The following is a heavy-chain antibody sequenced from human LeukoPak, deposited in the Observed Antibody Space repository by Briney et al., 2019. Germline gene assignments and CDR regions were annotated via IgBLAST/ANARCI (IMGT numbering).Heavy chain of an antibody. J-gene: IGHJ5*02. Sequence: SETLSLTCTVSGGSISSYYWSWIRQPPGKGLEWIGSIYHSGSTYYNPSLKSRVTISVDTSKNQFSLKLSSVTAADTAVYYCARGPNYYDSSGYYGCWFDPWGQGTLVTVSS. V-gene: IGHV4-38-2*02. CDR3: ARGPNYYDSSGYYGCWFDP. D-gene: IGHD3-22*01. CDR2: IYHSGST. CDR1: GGSISSYY.